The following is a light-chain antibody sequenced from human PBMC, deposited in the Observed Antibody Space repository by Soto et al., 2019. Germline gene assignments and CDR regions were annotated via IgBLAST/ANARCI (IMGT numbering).Light chain of an antibody. Sequence: QAVVTQEPSLTVSPGGTVTLTCGSSTGDVTSGHYPYWFQQKPGQAPRTLIYDTSSKNSWTPARFSGSIVGGKAALTLSGAQPEDETDYYCLLAYGSIRVFGGGTKVTVL. J-gene: IGLJ3*02. CDR2: DTS. CDR3: LLAYGSIRV. CDR1: TGDVTSGHY. V-gene: IGLV7-46*01.